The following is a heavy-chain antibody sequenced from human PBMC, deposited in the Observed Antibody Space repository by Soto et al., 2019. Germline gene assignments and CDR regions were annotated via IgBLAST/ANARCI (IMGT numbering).Heavy chain of an antibody. V-gene: IGHV4-38-2*02. D-gene: IGHD5-12*01. CDR3: AEGYDYFGWFDP. Sequence: SETLSLTCTVSGYSISSGYYWGWIRQPPGKGLEWIGSIYHSGSTYYNPSLKSRVTISVDTSKNQFSLKLSSVTAADTAVYYCAEGYDYFGWFDPWGQGTLVTVSS. CDR2: IYHSGST. CDR1: GYSISSGYY. J-gene: IGHJ5*02.